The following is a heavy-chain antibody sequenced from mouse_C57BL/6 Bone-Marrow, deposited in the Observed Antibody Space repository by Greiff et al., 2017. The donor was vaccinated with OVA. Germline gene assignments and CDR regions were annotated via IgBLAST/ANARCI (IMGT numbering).Heavy chain of an antibody. CDR3: TTFGFAY. J-gene: IGHJ3*01. V-gene: IGHV14-4*01. CDR1: GFNIKDDY. CDR2: IDPENGDT. Sequence: VQLKQSGAELVRPGASVKLSCTASGFNIKDDYMHWVKQRPEQGLEWIGWIDPENGDTEYASKFQGKATIRADTSSNTAYLQLSSLTSEDTAVYYCTTFGFAYWGQGTLVTVSA.